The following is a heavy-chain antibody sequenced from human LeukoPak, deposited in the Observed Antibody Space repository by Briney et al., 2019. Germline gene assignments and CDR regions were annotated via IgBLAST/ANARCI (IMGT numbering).Heavy chain of an antibody. V-gene: IGHV4-30-2*01. Sequence: SETLSLTCTVSGGSISSGGYYWSWIRQPPGKGLEWIGYIYHSGSTYYNPSLKSRVTISVDRSKNQFSLKLSSVTAADTAVYYCARCGALRWSGYYRRDYYYYMDVWGKGTTVTVSS. J-gene: IGHJ6*03. CDR3: ARCGALRWSGYYRRDYYYYMDV. CDR2: IYHSGST. CDR1: GGSISSGGYY. D-gene: IGHD3-3*01.